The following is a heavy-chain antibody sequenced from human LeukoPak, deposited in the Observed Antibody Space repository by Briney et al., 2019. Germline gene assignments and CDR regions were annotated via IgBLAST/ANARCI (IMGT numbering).Heavy chain of an antibody. CDR1: GFTFSSYA. CDR2: ISGSGGST. J-gene: IGHJ5*02. Sequence: PGGSLRLSCAASGFTFSSYAMSWVRQAPGKGLEWVSTISGSGGSTYYADSVKGRFTISRDNSKNTLYLQMNILRAEDTAVYYCAKVGDMVGAPTGWFDPWGQGTLVTVSS. D-gene: IGHD1-26*01. CDR3: AKVGDMVGAPTGWFDP. V-gene: IGHV3-23*01.